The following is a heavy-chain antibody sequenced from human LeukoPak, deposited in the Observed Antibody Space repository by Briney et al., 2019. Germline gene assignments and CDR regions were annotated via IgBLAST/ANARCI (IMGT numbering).Heavy chain of an antibody. J-gene: IGHJ3*02. Sequence: ASVKASCKASGYTFTSYGISWVRQAPGQGLEWMGWISAYNGNTNYAQKLQGRVTMTTDTSTSTAYMELRSLRSDDTAVYCARDRLLDAFDIWGQGTMVTVSS. CDR3: ARDRLLDAFDI. D-gene: IGHD4/OR15-4a*01. CDR1: GYTFTSYG. CDR2: ISAYNGNT. V-gene: IGHV1-18*01.